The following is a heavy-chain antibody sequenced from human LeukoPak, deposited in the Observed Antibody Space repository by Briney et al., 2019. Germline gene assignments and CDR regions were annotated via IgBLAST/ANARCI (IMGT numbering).Heavy chain of an antibody. V-gene: IGHV4-34*01. D-gene: IGHD3-10*01. CDR2: INHSGST. CDR1: GGSFSGYY. CDR3: ARGLYYGSPGAWFDP. J-gene: IGHJ5*02. Sequence: SETLSLTCAVYGGSFSGYYWSWRRQPPGKGLEWIGEINHSGSTNYNPSLKSRVTISVDTSKNQFSLKLSSVTAADTAVYYCARGLYYGSPGAWFDPWGQGTRVTVSS.